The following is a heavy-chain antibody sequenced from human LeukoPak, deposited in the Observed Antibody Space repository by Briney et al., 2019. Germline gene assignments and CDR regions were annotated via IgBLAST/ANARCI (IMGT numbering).Heavy chain of an antibody. J-gene: IGHJ4*02. D-gene: IGHD3-10*01. CDR1: GYTFTSYG. V-gene: IGHV1-18*01. CDR2: ISAYNGNT. Sequence: GASVKVSCKASGYTFTSYGISWVRQAPGQGLEWMGWISAYNGNTNYAQKLQGRVTITTDESTSTAYMELSSLRSEDTAVYYCARDLYGSGSYTPHYWGQGTLVTVSS. CDR3: ARDLYGSGSYTPHY.